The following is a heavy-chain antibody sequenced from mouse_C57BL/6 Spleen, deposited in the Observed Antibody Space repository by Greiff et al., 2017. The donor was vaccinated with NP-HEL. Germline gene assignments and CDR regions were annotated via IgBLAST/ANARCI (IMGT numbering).Heavy chain of an antibody. V-gene: IGHV5-4*01. D-gene: IGHD1-1*01. CDR1: GFTFSSYA. CDR2: ISDGGSYT. CDR3: ARDLGTVEEGYFDY. Sequence: EVHLVESGGGLVKPGGSLKLSCAASGFTFSSYAMSWVRQTPEKRLEWVATISDGGSYTYYPDNVQGRFTISRDNAKNNLYLQMIHLKTEDTAMDYCARDLGTVEEGYFDYWGQGTTLTVSS. J-gene: IGHJ2*01.